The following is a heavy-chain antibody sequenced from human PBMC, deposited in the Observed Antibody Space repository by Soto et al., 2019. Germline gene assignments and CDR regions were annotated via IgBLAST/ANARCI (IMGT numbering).Heavy chain of an antibody. CDR1: GGSFSGYY. CDR3: ARGEGYYDSSGYSNKFYY. V-gene: IGHV4-34*01. Sequence: ETLSLTCAVYGGSFSGYYWSWIRQPPGKGLEWIGEINHSGSTNYNPSLKSRVTISVDTSKNQFSLKLSSVTAADTAVYYCARGEGYYDSSGYSNKFYYWGQGTLVTVSS. D-gene: IGHD3-22*01. CDR2: INHSGST. J-gene: IGHJ4*02.